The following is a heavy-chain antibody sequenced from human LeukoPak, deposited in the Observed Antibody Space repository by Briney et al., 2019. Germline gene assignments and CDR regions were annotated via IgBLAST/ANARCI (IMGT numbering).Heavy chain of an antibody. CDR2: IYYSGST. D-gene: IGHD3-9*01. CDR1: GGSISSYY. V-gene: IGHV4-59*01. CDR3: AREIHYDILTGYKSNAFDN. Sequence: PSETLSLTCTVSGGSISSYYWSWIRQPPGKGLEWIGYIYYSGSTNYNPSLKSRVTISVDTSKNQFSLKLSSVTAADTAVYYCAREIHYDILTGYKSNAFDNWGQGTMVTVSS. J-gene: IGHJ3*02.